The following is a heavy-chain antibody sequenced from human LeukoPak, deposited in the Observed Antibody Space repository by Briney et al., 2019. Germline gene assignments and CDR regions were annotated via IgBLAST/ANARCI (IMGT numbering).Heavy chain of an antibody. V-gene: IGHV1-2*02. CDR1: GYTFTNYY. CDR3: ARGFSVVSSSWYDYFDF. D-gene: IGHD6-13*01. Sequence: APVKVSCKASGYTFTNYYIHWVRQAPGQGLEWMGWINPYSGGSNYAQTFQGRVTMTRDTSISTAYMELSRLRSDDTAVYYCARGFSVVSSSWYDYFDFWGQGTLVTVSS. CDR2: INPYSGGS. J-gene: IGHJ4*02.